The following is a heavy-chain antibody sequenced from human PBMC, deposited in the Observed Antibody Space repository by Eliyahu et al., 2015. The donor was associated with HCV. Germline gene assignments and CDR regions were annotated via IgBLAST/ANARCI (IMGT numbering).Heavy chain of an antibody. CDR2: IHYSGNT. CDR1: DYSMSSDNW. CDR3: VRKRGGATFYAD. V-gene: IGHV4-28*01. Sequence: QVQLQESGPGLVKPSDTLSLTCVVXDYSMSSDNWWTWIRQPPGKGLEWIGYXXXIHYSGNTHYXPSLKSRLTMSVDTSKRQFSLRLNSVTAVDTAVYYCVRKRGGATFYADWGQGALVTVSS. D-gene: IGHD2-21*01. J-gene: IGHJ4*02.